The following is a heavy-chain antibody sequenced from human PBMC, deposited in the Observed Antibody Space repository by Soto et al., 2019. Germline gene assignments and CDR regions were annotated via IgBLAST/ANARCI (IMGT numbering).Heavy chain of an antibody. CDR2: INPTGDNK. Sequence: ASVKVSCKASGYTFTSNYVHWVRQAPGQGLEWMAVINPTGDNKAYAPKFEGRLTLTTDTSTSTVYMELSSLRSEDTAVYYCARVLYYYDSIGYWGQETLVTVSS. V-gene: IGHV1-46*03. J-gene: IGHJ4*02. CDR3: ARVLYYYDSIGY. D-gene: IGHD3-22*01. CDR1: GYTFTSNY.